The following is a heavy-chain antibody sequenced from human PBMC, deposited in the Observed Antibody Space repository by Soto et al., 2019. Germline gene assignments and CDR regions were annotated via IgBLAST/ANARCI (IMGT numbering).Heavy chain of an antibody. CDR1: GGSVSSFC. Sequence: SDTLSLSCNFAGGSVSSFCWTWIRQSRGKGLEWSVYIHNSGSNHYKPSLKSRVTISADTSKNQFSLNLSSVTAADTAVYYCARVVGGGDCYFRGCGYFQHWGQGTPVTVSS. CDR3: ARVVGGGDCYFRGCGYFQH. V-gene: IGHV4-59*02. D-gene: IGHD2-21*01. J-gene: IGHJ1*01. CDR2: IHNSGSN.